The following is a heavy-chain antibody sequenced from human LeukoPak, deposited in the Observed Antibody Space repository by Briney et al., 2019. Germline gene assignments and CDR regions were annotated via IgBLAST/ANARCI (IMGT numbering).Heavy chain of an antibody. CDR1: GFTFRGYW. Sequence: GGSLRLSCAGSGFTFRGYWMQWVRQAPGKGLVWVSRINGDGSGTSYADSVKGRFTISRDNAENTLYLQMNSLRADDTAVYYCARVGGSWFSDYWGQGTLVTVSS. D-gene: IGHD6-13*01. CDR2: INGDGSGT. CDR3: ARVGGSWFSDY. V-gene: IGHV3-74*01. J-gene: IGHJ4*02.